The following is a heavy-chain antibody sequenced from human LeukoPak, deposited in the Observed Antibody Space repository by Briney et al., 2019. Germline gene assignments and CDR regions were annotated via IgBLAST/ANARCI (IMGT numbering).Heavy chain of an antibody. J-gene: IGHJ5*01. CDR2: IYHTGST. V-gene: IGHV4-59*01. CDR1: GGSISSYY. CDR3: ARGGRWDKFDS. Sequence: PSETLSLTCTVSGGSISSYYWSWIRQPPGKGLEWIGYIYHTGSTDYSPSLKGRLTISQDTSKNQISLSLTSVTTADTAMYYCARGGRWDKFDSWGQGILVSVSS. D-gene: IGHD1-26*01.